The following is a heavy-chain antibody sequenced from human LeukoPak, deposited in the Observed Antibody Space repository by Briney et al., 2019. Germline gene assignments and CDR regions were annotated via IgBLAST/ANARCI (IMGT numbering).Heavy chain of an antibody. V-gene: IGHV4-31*03. Sequence: PSQTLSLTCTVSGGSISGGGYYCSWIRQHPGKGLEWIGYIYYSGSTYYNPSLKNRVTISVDTSKNQFSLKLSSVTAADTAVYYCAIYDTFGGYYYGMDVWGKGTTVTVSS. CDR1: GGSISGGGYY. CDR3: AIYDTFGGYYYGMDV. D-gene: IGHD3-10*01. J-gene: IGHJ6*04. CDR2: IYYSGST.